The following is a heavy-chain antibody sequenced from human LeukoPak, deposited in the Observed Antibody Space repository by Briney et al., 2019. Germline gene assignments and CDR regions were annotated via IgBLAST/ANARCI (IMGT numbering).Heavy chain of an antibody. CDR2: IWYDGSNK. J-gene: IGHJ4*02. Sequence: GGPLRLSCAASGFTFSSYGMHWVRQAPGKGLEWVAVIWYDGSNKYYADSVKGRFTISRDNSKNTLYLQMNSLRAEDTAVYYCARDSRRIAVAGRFDYWGQGTLVTVSS. CDR1: GFTFSSYG. CDR3: ARDSRRIAVAGRFDY. V-gene: IGHV3-33*01. D-gene: IGHD6-19*01.